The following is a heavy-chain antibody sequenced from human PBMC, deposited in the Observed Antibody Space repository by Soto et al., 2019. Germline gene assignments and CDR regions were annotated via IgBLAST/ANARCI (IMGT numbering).Heavy chain of an antibody. CDR2: IYPGDSDT. Sequence: PGESLKISCKGSGYSFTSYWIGWVRQMPGKGLEWMGIIYPGDSDTRYSPSFQGQVTISADKSISTAYLQWSSLKASDTAMYYCARQPVVVVPAAIYYYYYGMDVWGQGTTVNVSS. V-gene: IGHV5-51*01. CDR3: ARQPVVVVPAAIYYYYYGMDV. CDR1: GYSFTSYW. D-gene: IGHD2-2*01. J-gene: IGHJ6*02.